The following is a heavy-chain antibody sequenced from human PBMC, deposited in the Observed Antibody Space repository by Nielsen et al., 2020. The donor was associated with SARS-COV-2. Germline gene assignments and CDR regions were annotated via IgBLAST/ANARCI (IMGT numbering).Heavy chain of an antibody. D-gene: IGHD6-19*01. CDR3: ARRSPPVDYYYMDV. J-gene: IGHJ6*03. Sequence: GGSLRLSCAASGFTFDDYAMHWVRKAPGKGLEWVSGISWNSGSIGYADSVKGRFTISRDNAKNSLYLQMNSLRDEDTAVYYCARRSPPVDYYYMDVWGKGTTVTVSS. V-gene: IGHV3-9*01. CDR2: ISWNSGSI. CDR1: GFTFDDYA.